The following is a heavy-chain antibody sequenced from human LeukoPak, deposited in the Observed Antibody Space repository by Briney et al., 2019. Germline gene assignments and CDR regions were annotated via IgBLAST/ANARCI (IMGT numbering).Heavy chain of an antibody. CDR1: GDTFSRYA. J-gene: IGHJ6*03. CDR3: ATTGGDIYYYYMDV. CDR2: IIPVLSTA. V-gene: IGHV1-69*13. Sequence: SVKVSCKASGDTFSRYAISWVRQAPGQGLEWMGGIIPVLSTANYARKFQDRVTITADESTSTTYMELSSLKSEDTAVYYCATTGGDIYYYYMDVWGKGTTVTISS. D-gene: IGHD3-16*01.